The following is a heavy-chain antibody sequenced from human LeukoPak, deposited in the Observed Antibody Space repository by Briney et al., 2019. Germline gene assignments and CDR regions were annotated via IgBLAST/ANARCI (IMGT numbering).Heavy chain of an antibody. V-gene: IGHV3-21*01. J-gene: IGHJ4*02. Sequence: GGSLRLSCAASGFTFSSYWMNWVRQAPGKGLEWVSSISSSSSYIYYADSVKGRFTISRDNAKNSLYLQMNSLRAEDTAVYYCARDSSGWYDYWGQGTLVTVSS. D-gene: IGHD6-19*01. CDR2: ISSSSSYI. CDR1: GFTFSSYW. CDR3: ARDSSGWYDY.